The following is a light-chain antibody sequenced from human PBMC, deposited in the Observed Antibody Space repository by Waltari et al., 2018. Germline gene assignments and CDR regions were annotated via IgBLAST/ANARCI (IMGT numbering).Light chain of an antibody. CDR1: SSNIGPDSA. Sequence: QSVLTQPPSVSGDPGQRVTIACPGSSSNIGPDSAVPWSQPPPGAGPKLIIYHDNNRPSGVPDRFSGSKSGASASLAITGLQAEDEAAYYCQSYDRSLSSSIFGGGTKLTVL. J-gene: IGLJ2*01. CDR2: HDN. V-gene: IGLV1-40*01. CDR3: QSYDRSLSSSI.